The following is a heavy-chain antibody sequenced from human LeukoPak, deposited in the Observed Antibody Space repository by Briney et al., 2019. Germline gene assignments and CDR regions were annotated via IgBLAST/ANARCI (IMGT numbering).Heavy chain of an antibody. CDR2: ISSSSSTI. V-gene: IGHV3-48*01. D-gene: IGHD2-21*01. CDR3: ARDAPLLAFDY. Sequence: GGSLRLSCAASGFTFSSYSMYWVRQAPGKGLEWVSYISSSSSTIYYADSVKGRFTISRDNAKNSLYLQMNSLRAEDTAVYYCARDAPLLAFDYWGQGTLVTVSS. J-gene: IGHJ4*02. CDR1: GFTFSSYS.